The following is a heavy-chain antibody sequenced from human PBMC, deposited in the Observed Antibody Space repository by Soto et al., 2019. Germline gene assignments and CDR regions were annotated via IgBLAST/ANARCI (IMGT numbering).Heavy chain of an antibody. D-gene: IGHD5-18*01. V-gene: IGHV1-3*01. J-gene: IGHJ6*02. Sequence: GASVKFSCKASGYTFTSYAMHWVRQAPGQRLEWMGWINAGNGNTKYSQKFQGRVTITRDTSASTAYMELSSLRSEDTAVYYCARDRSYDYYYYYYGMDVWGQGTTVTVS. CDR1: GYTFTSYA. CDR2: INAGNGNT. CDR3: ARDRSYDYYYYYYGMDV.